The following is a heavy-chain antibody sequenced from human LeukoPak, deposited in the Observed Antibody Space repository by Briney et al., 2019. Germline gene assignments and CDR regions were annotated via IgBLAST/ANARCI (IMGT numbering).Heavy chain of an antibody. CDR3: VRHYGSGSYYIYYFDY. V-gene: IGHV1-8*01. J-gene: IGHJ4*02. CDR2: MNPNSGNT. Sequence: ASVKVSCTASGYTFTSYDINWVRQATGQGLEWMGWMNPNSGNTGYAQKFQGRVTMTRNTSISTAYMELSSLRSEDTAVYYSVRHYGSGSYYIYYFDYWGQGTLVTVSS. D-gene: IGHD3-10*01. CDR1: GYTFTSYD.